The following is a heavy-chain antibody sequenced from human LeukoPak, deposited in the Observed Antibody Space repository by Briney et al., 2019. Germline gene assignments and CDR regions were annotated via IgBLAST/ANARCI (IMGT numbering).Heavy chain of an antibody. D-gene: IGHD6-19*01. V-gene: IGHV4-4*07. J-gene: IGHJ6*03. CDR2: IYTSGST. CDR3: ARSRIAVAGTMPYYYYMDV. CDR1: GGSISNYY. Sequence: SETLSLTCTVSGGSISNYYWSWIRQPAGKGLEWIGRIYTSGSTNYNPSLKSRVTISVDTSKNQFSLKLSSVTAADTAVYYCARSRIAVAGTMPYYYYMDVWGKGTTVTVSS.